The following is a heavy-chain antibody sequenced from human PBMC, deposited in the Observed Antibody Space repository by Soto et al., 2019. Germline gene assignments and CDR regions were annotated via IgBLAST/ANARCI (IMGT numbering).Heavy chain of an antibody. J-gene: IGHJ6*02. V-gene: IGHV1-69*12. CDR2: IVPIFGTT. CDR1: GGTFSNYA. D-gene: IGHD6-19*01. CDR3: ARVEAVSGLYNYHGLDV. Sequence: QVQLVQSGAEVKKPGSSVKVSCKVSGGTFSNYAIDWVRLAPGHGLEWMGGIVPIFGTTYYTQKFQSRATIIADVSTTTSYLEMSSLRSEDTAIYYCARVEAVSGLYNYHGLDVWGQGTAVTVSS.